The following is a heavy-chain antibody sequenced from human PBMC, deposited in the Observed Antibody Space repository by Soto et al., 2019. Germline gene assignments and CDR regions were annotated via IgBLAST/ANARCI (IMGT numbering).Heavy chain of an antibody. CDR1: GGSISSGGYY. CDR3: VRGYCSGGSCYPIWFDP. CDR2: IYYSGST. J-gene: IGHJ5*02. D-gene: IGHD2-15*01. Sequence: SETLSLTCTVSGGSISSGGYYWSWIRQHPGKGPEWIGYIYYSGSTYYNPSLKSRVTISVDTSKNQFSLKLSSVTAADTAVYYCVRGYCSGGSCYPIWFDPWGQGTLVTVSS. V-gene: IGHV4-31*03.